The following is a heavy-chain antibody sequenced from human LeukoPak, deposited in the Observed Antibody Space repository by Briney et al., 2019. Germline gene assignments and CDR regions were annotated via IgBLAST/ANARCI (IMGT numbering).Heavy chain of an antibody. CDR3: ARFDHVWETHGMDAFDL. V-gene: IGHV4-38-2*01. CDR1: GYSISRGYS. D-gene: IGHD3-16*01. CDR2: IYHSEST. J-gene: IGHJ3*01. Sequence: PSETLSLTRAVSGYSISRGYSWGWIRQPPGKGLEWIGNIYHSESTHYNPSLKSRVTIPPDTSKNQFSLKLSSVTAADTAVYYCARFDHVWETHGMDAFDLWGQGTMVTVSS.